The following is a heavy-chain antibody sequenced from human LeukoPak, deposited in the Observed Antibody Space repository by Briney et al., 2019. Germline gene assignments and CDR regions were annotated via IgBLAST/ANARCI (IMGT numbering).Heavy chain of an antibody. CDR2: MNPNSGNT. J-gene: IGHJ4*02. CDR3: ARENYYGSGTWFDY. V-gene: IGHV1-18*01. Sequence: ASVKVSCKASGYTFTSYDINWVRQATGQGLEWMGWMNPNSGNTNYAQKLQGRVTMTTDTSTSTAYMELRSLRSDDTAVYYCARENYYGSGTWFDYWGQGTLVTVSS. D-gene: IGHD3-10*01. CDR1: GYTFTSYD.